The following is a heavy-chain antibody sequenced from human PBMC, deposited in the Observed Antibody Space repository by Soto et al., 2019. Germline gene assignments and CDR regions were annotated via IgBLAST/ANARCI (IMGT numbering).Heavy chain of an antibody. J-gene: IGHJ6*02. Sequence: SETLSLTCTVSGGSISSYYWSWIRQPPGKGLKWIGYIYYSGSTNYNTSLKSRVTISVDTSKNQFSLKLSSVTAADTAVYYCARGGITMVREVSYYYYGMDVWGQGTTVTVSS. CDR3: ARGGITMVREVSYYYYGMDV. V-gene: IGHV4-59*01. CDR2: IYYSGST. CDR1: GGSISSYY. D-gene: IGHD3-10*01.